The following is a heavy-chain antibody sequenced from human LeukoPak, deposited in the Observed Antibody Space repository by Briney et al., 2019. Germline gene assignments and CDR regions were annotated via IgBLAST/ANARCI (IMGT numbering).Heavy chain of an antibody. J-gene: IGHJ4*02. V-gene: IGHV4-39*01. D-gene: IGHD6-13*01. CDR3: ARGIAGPQDY. CDR2: IYYSGST. Sequence: TFSSYAMTWIRQPPGKGLEWIGSIYYSGSTYYNPSLKSRVTISVDTSKNQFSLKLSSVTAADTAVYYCARGIAGPQDYWGQGTLVTVSS. CDR1: TFSSYA.